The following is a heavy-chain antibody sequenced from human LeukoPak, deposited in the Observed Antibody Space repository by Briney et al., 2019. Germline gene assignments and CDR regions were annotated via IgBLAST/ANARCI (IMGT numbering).Heavy chain of an antibody. CDR3: ARRPRGGTGSGSLDY. D-gene: IGHD3-10*01. CDR1: GVSISSSSYY. Sequence: SETLSLTCTVSGVSISSSSYYWGWIRQPPGKGLEWIGSIYYSGSTYYNPSLKSRVTISVDTSKNQFSLKLSSVTAADTAVYYCARRPRGGTGSGSLDYWGQGTLVTVSS. J-gene: IGHJ4*02. V-gene: IGHV4-39*01. CDR2: IYYSGST.